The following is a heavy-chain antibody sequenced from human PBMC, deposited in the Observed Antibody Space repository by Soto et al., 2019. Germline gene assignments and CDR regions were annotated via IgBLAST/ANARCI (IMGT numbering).Heavy chain of an antibody. Sequence: QVQLVESGGGVVPPGRSLKLSCIASGFAFGRHGMHWVRQVSGKGLEWVAVISHDGQNQYYRESVKGRLTISRDNSKNSLFLEVHSLRVEDTAVYYCARERADIVVAPVATSGMDVWGQGTAVTVSS. V-gene: IGHV3-30*03. CDR2: ISHDGQNQ. D-gene: IGHD2-2*01. CDR1: GFAFGRHG. CDR3: ARERADIVVAPVATSGMDV. J-gene: IGHJ6*02.